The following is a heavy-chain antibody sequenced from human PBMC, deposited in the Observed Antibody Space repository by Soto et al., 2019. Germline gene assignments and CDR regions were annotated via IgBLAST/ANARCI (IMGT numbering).Heavy chain of an antibody. D-gene: IGHD3-22*01. J-gene: IGHJ6*02. CDR2: INPNSGGT. Sequence: ASVKVSCKASGYTFTGYYMHWVRQAPGQGLEWMGWINPNSGGTNYAQKFQGRVNMTRDTSISTAYMELSRLRSDDTAVYYCARAEIVAMKGWLLLDFYYYGMDVWGQGTPVTVSS. CDR1: GYTFTGYY. CDR3: ARAEIVAMKGWLLLDFYYYGMDV. V-gene: IGHV1-2*02.